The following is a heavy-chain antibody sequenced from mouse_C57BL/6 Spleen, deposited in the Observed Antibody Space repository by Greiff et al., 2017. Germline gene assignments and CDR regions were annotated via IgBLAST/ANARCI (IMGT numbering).Heavy chain of an antibody. CDR3: ARALYDGLDY. CDR1: GYTFTSYW. CDR2: IDPSDSET. Sequence: VQLQQPGAELVRPGSSVKLSCKASGYTFTSYWMHWVKQRPIQGLEWIGNIDPSDSETHYNQKFKDKATLTVDKSSSTAYLQLSSLTSEDSAVYYCARALYDGLDYWGQGTTLTVSS. D-gene: IGHD2-3*01. V-gene: IGHV1-52*01. J-gene: IGHJ2*01.